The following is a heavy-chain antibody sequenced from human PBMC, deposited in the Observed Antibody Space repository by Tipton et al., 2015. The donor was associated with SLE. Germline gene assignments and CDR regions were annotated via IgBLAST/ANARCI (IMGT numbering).Heavy chain of an antibody. CDR1: GGSIGSDY. Sequence: TLSLTCSVSGGSIGSDYWTWIRQPAGKGLEWIGRIYESGSTDYNPSLKSRVTMSVDTSKNQFSLTLTSVTAADTAVYYCARDGRYGDYSDYWGQGTRVTVSS. CDR3: ARDGRYGDYSDY. J-gene: IGHJ4*02. CDR2: IYESGST. D-gene: IGHD4-17*01. V-gene: IGHV4-4*07.